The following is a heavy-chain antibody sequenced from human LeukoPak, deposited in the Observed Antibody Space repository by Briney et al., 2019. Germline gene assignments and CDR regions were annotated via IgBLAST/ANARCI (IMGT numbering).Heavy chain of an antibody. D-gene: IGHD2-2*01. CDR2: ISSSSSYI. Sequence: PGGSLRLSCAASGFTFSSYSMNWVRQAPGKGLEWVSSISSSSSYIYYADSVKGRFTISRDNAKNSLYLQMNSLRAEDTAVYYCARDHQLEYYYYMDVWGKGTTVTVSS. CDR3: ARDHQLEYYYYMDV. J-gene: IGHJ6*03. V-gene: IGHV3-21*01. CDR1: GFTFSSYS.